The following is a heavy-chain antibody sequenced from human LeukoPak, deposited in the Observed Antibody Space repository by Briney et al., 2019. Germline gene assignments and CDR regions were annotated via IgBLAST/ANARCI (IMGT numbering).Heavy chain of an antibody. CDR1: GYTFTGYY. Sequence: ASVKVSCKASGYTFTGYYMHWVRQAPGQGLEWMGWINPNSGGTNYAQKFQGRVTMTRDTSISTAYMELSRLRSDDTAVYYCARAPLRQYYDTLTGYYNPFDYWGQGTLVTVSS. CDR3: ARAPLRQYYDTLTGYYNPFDY. J-gene: IGHJ4*02. CDR2: INPNSGGT. D-gene: IGHD3-9*01. V-gene: IGHV1-2*02.